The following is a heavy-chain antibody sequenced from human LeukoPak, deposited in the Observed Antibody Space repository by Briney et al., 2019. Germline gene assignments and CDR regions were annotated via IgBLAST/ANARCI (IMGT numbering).Heavy chain of an antibody. Sequence: PSETLSLTCTVSGGSISSSSYYWGWIRQPPGKGLEWIGSIYYSGSTYYNPSLKSRVTISVDTSKNQFSLKLSSVPAADTAVYYCARHPPYYYDSSGSFDIWGQGTMVTVSS. J-gene: IGHJ3*02. CDR2: IYYSGST. D-gene: IGHD3-22*01. CDR3: ARHPPYYYDSSGSFDI. CDR1: GGSISSSSYY. V-gene: IGHV4-39*01.